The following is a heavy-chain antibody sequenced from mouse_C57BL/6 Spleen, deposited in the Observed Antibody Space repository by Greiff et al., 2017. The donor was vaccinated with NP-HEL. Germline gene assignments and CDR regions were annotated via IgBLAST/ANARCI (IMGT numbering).Heavy chain of an antibody. D-gene: IGHD1-1*01. Sequence: QVQLQQPGTELVKPGASVKLSCKASGYTFTSYWMHWVKQRPGQGLEWIGNINPSNGGTNYNEKFKSKATLTVDKSSSTAYMQLSSLTSEDAAVYYCARSEFITMVVASSRFAYWGQGTLVTVSA. J-gene: IGHJ3*01. CDR3: ARSEFITMVVASSRFAY. V-gene: IGHV1-53*01. CDR2: INPSNGGT. CDR1: GYTFTSYW.